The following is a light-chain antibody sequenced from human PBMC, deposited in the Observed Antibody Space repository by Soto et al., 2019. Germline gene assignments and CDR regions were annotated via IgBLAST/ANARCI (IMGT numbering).Light chain of an antibody. V-gene: IGLV1-40*01. CDR1: RSNIGAGYA. J-gene: IGLJ3*02. CDR2: ANI. CDR3: QSYESSLHAWV. Sequence: QSVLTQPPSVSGAPGQRVTISCSGNRSNIGAGYAVYWSQQLPGIAPRLLISANINRPSGVPDRFSGSRSGTSASLAITGLQAEDEADYYCQSYESSLHAWVFGGGTKVTVL.